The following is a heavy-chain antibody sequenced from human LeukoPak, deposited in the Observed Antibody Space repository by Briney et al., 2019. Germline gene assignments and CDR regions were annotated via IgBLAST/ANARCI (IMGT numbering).Heavy chain of an antibody. D-gene: IGHD4-23*01. CDR1: GFTFSSYA. J-gene: IGHJ4*02. V-gene: IGHV3-30*04. Sequence: PGGSLRLSCAASGFTFSSYAMHWVRQAPGKGLEWVAVISYDGSYKDYADSVKGRFTISRDNSKNTLFLQMNSLRTEDTGVYYCARGARKGDDYGGFFDYWGQGTLVTVSS. CDR3: ARGARKGDDYGGFFDY. CDR2: ISYDGSYK.